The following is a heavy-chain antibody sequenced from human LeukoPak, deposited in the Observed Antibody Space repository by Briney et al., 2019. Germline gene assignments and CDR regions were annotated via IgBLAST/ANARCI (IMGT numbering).Heavy chain of an antibody. V-gene: IGHV4-39*07. D-gene: IGHD6-6*01. CDR1: GGSSSSSSYY. Sequence: SETLSLTCAVSGGSSSSSSYYWGWIRQPPGKGLEWIGSIYYSGSTYYNPSLKSRVTISVDTSKNQFSLRLRSVTAADTAVYYCARVSSSWSPIDYWGQGTLVTVSS. CDR3: ARVSSSWSPIDY. J-gene: IGHJ4*02. CDR2: IYYSGST.